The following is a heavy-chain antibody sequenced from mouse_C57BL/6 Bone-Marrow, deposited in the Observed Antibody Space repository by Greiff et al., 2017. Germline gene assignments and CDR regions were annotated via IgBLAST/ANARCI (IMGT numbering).Heavy chain of an antibody. J-gene: IGHJ4*01. CDR3: VRHWQGYYAMGY. Sequence: EVQRVESGGGLVQPKGSLKLSCAASGFSFNTYAMNWVRQAPGKGLEWVARIRSKSNNYATYYADSVKDRFTISRDDSESMLYLQKNNLKTEDTAMYYCVRHWQGYYAMGYWGQGTSVTVAS. D-gene: IGHD6-1*01. CDR2: IRSKSNNYAT. CDR1: GFSFNTYA. V-gene: IGHV10-1*01.